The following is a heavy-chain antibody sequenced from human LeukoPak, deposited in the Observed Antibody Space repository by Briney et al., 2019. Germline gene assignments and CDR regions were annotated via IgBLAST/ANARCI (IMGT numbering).Heavy chain of an antibody. Sequence: ASVKVSCKASGYTFTSYGISWVRQAPGQGLEWMGCISAYNGNTNYAQKLQGRVTMTTDTSTSTAYMELRSLRSDDTAVYYCARVAIRSGSYRSTCFDYWGQGTLVTVSS. CDR1: GYTFTSYG. CDR2: ISAYNGNT. D-gene: IGHD1-26*01. CDR3: ARVAIRSGSYRSTCFDY. V-gene: IGHV1-18*01. J-gene: IGHJ4*02.